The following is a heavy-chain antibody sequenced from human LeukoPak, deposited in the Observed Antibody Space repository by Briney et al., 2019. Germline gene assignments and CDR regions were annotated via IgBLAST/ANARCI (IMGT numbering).Heavy chain of an antibody. CDR1: GGSISSSSYY. CDR3: ARQFGGYSGYDSPGFDY. J-gene: IGHJ4*02. Sequence: PSETLSLTCTVSGGSISSSSYYWGWIRQPPGKGLEWIGYIYYSGSTNYNPSLKSRVTISVDTSKNQFSLKLSSVTAADTAVYYCARQFGGYSGYDSPGFDYWGQGTLVTVSS. V-gene: IGHV4-61*05. CDR2: IYYSGST. D-gene: IGHD5-12*01.